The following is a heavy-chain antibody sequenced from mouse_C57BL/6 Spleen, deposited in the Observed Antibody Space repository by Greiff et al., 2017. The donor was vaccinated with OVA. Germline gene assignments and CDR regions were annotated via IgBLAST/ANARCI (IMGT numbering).Heavy chain of an antibody. D-gene: IGHD2-1*01. CDR1: GYTLTSYW. Sequence: QVQLQQPGAELVRPGSSVKLSCKASGYTLTSYWMDWVKQRPGQGLEWIGNIYPSDSETHYNQKFKDKARLTVDKSSSTAYMQLSSLTSEDSAVYYCARFYYGNYDYWGQGTTLTVSS. V-gene: IGHV1-61*01. J-gene: IGHJ2*01. CDR3: ARFYYGNYDY. CDR2: IYPSDSET.